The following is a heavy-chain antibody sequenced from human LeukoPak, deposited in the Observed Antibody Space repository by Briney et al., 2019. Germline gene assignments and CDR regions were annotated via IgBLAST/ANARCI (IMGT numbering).Heavy chain of an antibody. V-gene: IGHV6-1*01. CDR1: GDSVSSNSVA. J-gene: IGHJ6*02. Sequence: SQTLSLTCAISGDSVSSNSVAWNWIRQSPSRGLEWLGRTYYRSKWFNDYGVSVKSRVTINPDTSKNQFSLQLNSVTPEDTAVYYCVRERGGMDVWGQGTAVTVSS. CDR2: TYYRSKWFN. CDR3: VRERGGMDV.